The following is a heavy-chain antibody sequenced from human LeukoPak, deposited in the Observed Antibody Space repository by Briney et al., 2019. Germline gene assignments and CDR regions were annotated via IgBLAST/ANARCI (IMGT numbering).Heavy chain of an antibody. J-gene: IGHJ3*02. CDR1: GGSISSSSYY. Sequence: KPSETLSLTCTVSGGSISSSSYYWGWIRQPPGKGLEWIGSIYYSGSTYCNPSLKSRVTISVDTSKNQFSLKLSSVTAADTAVYYCARPSTDYVWGSYRTGAFDIWGQGTMVTVSS. V-gene: IGHV4-39*01. D-gene: IGHD3-16*02. CDR2: IYYSGST. CDR3: ARPSTDYVWGSYRTGAFDI.